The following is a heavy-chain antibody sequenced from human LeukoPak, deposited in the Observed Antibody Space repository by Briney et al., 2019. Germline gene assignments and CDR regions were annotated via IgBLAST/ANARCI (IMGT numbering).Heavy chain of an antibody. CDR3: ARDPDSSGWSSFEY. CDR2: ISYDGSNK. Sequence: GRSLSLSCAASGFTFSRYGMHWVRQASGKGLEWVALISYDGSNKYYADSVKGRFTISRDNSKNTLYLQMNSLRAEDTAVYYCARDPDSSGWSSFEYWGQGTLVTVSS. CDR1: GFTFSRYG. J-gene: IGHJ4*02. V-gene: IGHV3-30*03. D-gene: IGHD6-19*01.